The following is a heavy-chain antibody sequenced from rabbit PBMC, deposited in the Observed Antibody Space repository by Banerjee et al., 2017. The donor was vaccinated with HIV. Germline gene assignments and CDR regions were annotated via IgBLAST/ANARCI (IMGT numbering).Heavy chain of an antibody. CDR2: INSNTGNT. V-gene: IGHV1S40*01. Sequence: QSLEESGGDLVKPGASLTLTCTASGFSLNIYDMCWVRQAPGKGLEWIACINSNTGNTVYASWAKGRFTISKTSWTTVTLQMTSLTAADTATYFCARDLAGVIGWNFNLWGQGTLVTVS. D-gene: IGHD4-1*01. J-gene: IGHJ4*01. CDR3: ARDLAGVIGWNFNL. CDR1: GFSLNIYD.